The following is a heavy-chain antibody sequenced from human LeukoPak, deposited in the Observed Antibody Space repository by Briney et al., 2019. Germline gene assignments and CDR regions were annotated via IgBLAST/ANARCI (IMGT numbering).Heavy chain of an antibody. D-gene: IGHD2-15*01. CDR2: ISSSGSTI. J-gene: IGHJ4*02. V-gene: IGHV3-21*04. Sequence: GGSLRLSCAASGFTFSSYAMSWVRQAPGKGLEWVSAISSSGSTIYYADSVKGRFTISRDNAKNSLYLQMNSLRAEDTAVYYCARGGDCSGGSCYPDYWGQGTLVTVSS. CDR3: ARGGDCSGGSCYPDY. CDR1: GFTFSSYA.